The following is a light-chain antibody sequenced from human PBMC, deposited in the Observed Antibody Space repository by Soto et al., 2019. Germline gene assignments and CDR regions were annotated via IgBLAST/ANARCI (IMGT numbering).Light chain of an antibody. CDR3: QQYNNYPRT. J-gene: IGKJ1*01. V-gene: IGKV1-5*01. CDR1: ESLRTW. CDR2: DAS. Sequence: EIRMTQSPSNLSAYIGDRVNMXCRASESLRTWLAWYQHKPGKAPKFLIYDASSLERGGPSRFSGSGSATEFTRTISNLQPDDFATYFGQQYNNYPRTFGQGTKVDIK.